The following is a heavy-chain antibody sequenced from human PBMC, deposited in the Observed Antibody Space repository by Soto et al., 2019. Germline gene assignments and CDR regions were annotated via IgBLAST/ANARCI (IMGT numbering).Heavy chain of an antibody. CDR2: MSPNGNNQ. CDR1: GFTFSIYA. CDR3: ATGASFYYDNCRY. J-gene: IGHJ4*02. V-gene: IGHV3-30-3*01. Sequence: GVSLRLSCAAPGFTFSIYALHWVRQSPGKGLEWVAVMSPNGNNQYYADSVKGRFTISRDTSTSTLYLQMTSLRPDDTAVYYGATGASFYYDNCRYWGQGTLGAVCS. D-gene: IGHD3-22*01.